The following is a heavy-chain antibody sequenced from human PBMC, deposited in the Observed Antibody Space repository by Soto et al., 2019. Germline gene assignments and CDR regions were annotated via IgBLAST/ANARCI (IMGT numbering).Heavy chain of an antibody. CDR1: GYSITSDW. V-gene: IGHV5-51*01. J-gene: IGHJ5*02. CDR2: IYPRDTDT. CDR3: VRHHIVATPRGWFDP. D-gene: IGHD5-12*01. Sequence: PGESLIISCKASGYSITSDWIGWVRQMPGKGLEWMGIIYPRDTDTRYSPSYEGQVTISTDTTTTTAYLQWSRLKASDTAIYFCVRHHIVATPRGWFDPWGQGTLVTVSS.